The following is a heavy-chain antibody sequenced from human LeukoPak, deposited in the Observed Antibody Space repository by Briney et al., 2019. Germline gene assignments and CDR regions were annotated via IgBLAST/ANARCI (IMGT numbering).Heavy chain of an antibody. V-gene: IGHV6-1*01. CDR3: ARQVWDLAAAGDNWFDP. CDR2: TYYRSKWYN. Sequence: SQTLSLTCAISGDSVSSDSAAWNWIRQSPSRGLEWLGRTYYRSKWYNDYAVSVKSRITINPDTSKNQFFLQLNSVTPEDTAVYYCARQVWDLAAAGDNWFDPWGQGTLVTVSS. CDR1: GDSVSSDSAA. D-gene: IGHD6-13*01. J-gene: IGHJ5*02.